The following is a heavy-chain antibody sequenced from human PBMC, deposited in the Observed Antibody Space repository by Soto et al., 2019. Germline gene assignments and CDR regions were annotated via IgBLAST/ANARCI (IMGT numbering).Heavy chain of an antibody. CDR2: MYYSGSS. V-gene: IGHV4-39*01. J-gene: IGHJ4*02. CDR1: GGSISSRTFW. Sequence: QLQLQESGPGLVKPSETLSLTCSVSGGSISSRTFWWAWIRQPPGKGLEWIGDMYYSGSSYSSPSLNSRVTLSVDTSKNQLSLKLNSVTAADTAVYYCARHPRDDYNYGGSGIFDYWGQGNLVTVSS. D-gene: IGHD4-4*01. CDR3: ARHPRDDYNYGGSGIFDY.